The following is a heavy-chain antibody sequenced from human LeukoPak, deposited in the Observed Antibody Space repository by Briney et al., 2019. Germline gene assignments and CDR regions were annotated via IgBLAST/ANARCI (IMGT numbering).Heavy chain of an antibody. CDR3: ARRQVLVRGVIIDYYYYYMDV. J-gene: IGHJ6*03. D-gene: IGHD3-10*01. Sequence: SETLSLTCTVSGGSISNYYWTWIRQPVEQGLEWIGRIYTTGITNYNPSLKSRVTMSVDTSKNQFSLQLSSVTAADTAVYYCARRQVLVRGVIIDYYYYYMDVWGKGTTVTVSS. V-gene: IGHV4-4*07. CDR2: IYTTGIT. CDR1: GGSISNYY.